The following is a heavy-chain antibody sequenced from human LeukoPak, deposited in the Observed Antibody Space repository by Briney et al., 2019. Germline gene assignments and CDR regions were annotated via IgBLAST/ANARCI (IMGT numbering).Heavy chain of an antibody. J-gene: IGHJ3*02. D-gene: IGHD3-10*01. CDR2: INHSGGT. Sequence: SETLSLTCAVYGGSFSGYYWSWIRQPPGKGLEWLGEINHSGGTNYNPSLKSRVTISVGTSKNQFSLKLSSVTAADTAVYYCAKQRRPAYYYGSGSAFDIWGQGTMVTVSS. CDR3: AKQRRPAYYYGSGSAFDI. CDR1: GGSFSGYY. V-gene: IGHV4-34*01.